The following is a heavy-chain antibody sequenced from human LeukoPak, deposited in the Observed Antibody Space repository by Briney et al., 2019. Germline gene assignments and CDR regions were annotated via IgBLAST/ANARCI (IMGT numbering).Heavy chain of an antibody. V-gene: IGHV3-30*04. CDR3: AREIRLGPYYYYGMDV. Sequence: GRSLRLSCAASGFTFSSYAMHWVRQAPGKGLEWVAVISYDGSNKYYADSVKGRFTISRDNSKNTPYLQMNSLRAEDTAVYYCAREIRLGPYYYYGMDVWGKGTTVTVSS. D-gene: IGHD1-26*01. J-gene: IGHJ6*04. CDR2: ISYDGSNK. CDR1: GFTFSSYA.